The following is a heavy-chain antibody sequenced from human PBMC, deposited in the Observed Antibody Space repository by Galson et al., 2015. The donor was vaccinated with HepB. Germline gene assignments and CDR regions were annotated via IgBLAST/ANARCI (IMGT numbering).Heavy chain of an antibody. D-gene: IGHD6-19*01. CDR2: LDPEGGET. CDR3: AAVTSSRGWYLVDY. Sequence: VKVSCKVSGYTFTDFYIHWVQQAHGKGLEWMGLLDPEGGETIYAARLQGRLTISADTSTDTAYMELSSLKSEDTAVYYCAAVTSSRGWYLVDYWGQGTMLTVSS. J-gene: IGHJ4*02. CDR1: GYTFTDFY. V-gene: IGHV1-69-2*01.